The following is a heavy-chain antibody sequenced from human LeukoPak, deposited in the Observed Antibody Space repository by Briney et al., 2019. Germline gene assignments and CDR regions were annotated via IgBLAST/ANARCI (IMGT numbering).Heavy chain of an antibody. D-gene: IGHD4-17*01. Sequence: PSETLSLTCTVSGGSISSGDYYCTWIRQPPGKGLEWMGYIFYSGSMYYNPSLKSRLTISVDTSKNQFSLKLRSVTAADTAVYYCARQTTVISFDYWGQGALVTVSS. CDR2: IFYSGSM. CDR1: GGSISSGDYY. CDR3: ARQTTVISFDY. V-gene: IGHV4-30-4*01. J-gene: IGHJ4*02.